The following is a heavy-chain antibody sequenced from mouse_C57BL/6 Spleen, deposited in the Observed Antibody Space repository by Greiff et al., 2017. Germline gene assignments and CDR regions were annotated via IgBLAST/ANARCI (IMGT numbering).Heavy chain of an antibody. CDR2: IDPSDSYT. CDR3: ARWTNWDGGD. Sequence: QVQLQQPGAELVMPGASVKLSCKASGYTFTSYWMTWVKPRPGQGLEWIGEIDPSDSYTNYNQKFKGKSTLTVDKSSSTAYMQRSSLTSEDSAVYYSARWTNWDGGDWGQGTTLTASA. V-gene: IGHV1-69*01. D-gene: IGHD4-1*01. J-gene: IGHJ2*01. CDR1: GYTFTSYW.